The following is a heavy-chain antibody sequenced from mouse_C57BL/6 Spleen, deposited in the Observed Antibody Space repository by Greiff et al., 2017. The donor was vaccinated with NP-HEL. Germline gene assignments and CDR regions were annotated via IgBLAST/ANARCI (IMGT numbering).Heavy chain of an antibody. Sequence: QVHVKQPGAELVKPGASVKMSCKASGYTFTSYWITWVKQRPGQGLEWIGDIYPGSGSTNYNEKFKSKATLTVDTSSSTAYMQLSSLTSEDSAVYYCARNNWDGYYYAMDYWGQGTSVTVSS. J-gene: IGHJ4*01. CDR3: ARNNWDGYYYAMDY. CDR1: GYTFTSYW. D-gene: IGHD4-1*01. V-gene: IGHV1-55*01. CDR2: IYPGSGST.